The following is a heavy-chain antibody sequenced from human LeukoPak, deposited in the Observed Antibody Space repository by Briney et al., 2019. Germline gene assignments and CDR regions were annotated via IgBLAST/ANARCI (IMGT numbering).Heavy chain of an antibody. CDR1: GGSLSSGSYY. V-gene: IGHV4-61*02. J-gene: IGHJ3*02. CDR3: AKGGSGRTRAFDI. Sequence: SQTLPLTCTVSGGSLSSGSYYWTWIRQPAGKGLEWIGRIYTSGSTNYNPSLKSRVTISVDTSKNQFSLMLISVTAADTAVYYGAKGGSGRTRAFDIWGQGTMVTVSS. CDR2: IYTSGST. D-gene: IGHD1-26*01.